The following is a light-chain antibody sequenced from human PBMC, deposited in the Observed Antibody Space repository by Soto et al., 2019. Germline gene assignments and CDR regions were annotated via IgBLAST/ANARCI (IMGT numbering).Light chain of an antibody. CDR2: DVT. CDR3: CSYAGSNNFV. Sequence: QSALTQPPSASGSPGQSVTISCTGTSGDVGAYNSVSWYQQHPAKAPKLIISDVTQRPSGVPDRFSDSRSGSTASLTVSGLQAEDEADYYCCSYAGSNNFVFGTGTKLTVL. V-gene: IGLV2-8*01. J-gene: IGLJ1*01. CDR1: SGDVGAYNS.